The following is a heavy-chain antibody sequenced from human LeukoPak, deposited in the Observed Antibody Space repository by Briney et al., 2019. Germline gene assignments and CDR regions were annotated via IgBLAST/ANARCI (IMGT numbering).Heavy chain of an antibody. CDR3: ARAYHSSWYLNWFDP. J-gene: IGHJ5*02. CDR2: IYHNGNT. V-gene: IGHV4-38-2*02. D-gene: IGHD6-13*01. CDR1: GGSISSYY. Sequence: RASETLSLTCTVSGGSISSYYWSWIRQPPRKGLEWIGSIYHNGNTYYNPSLKSRVTISVDTSKNEFSLKLSSVTAADTAVYYCARAYHSSWYLNWFDPWGQGTLVTVSS.